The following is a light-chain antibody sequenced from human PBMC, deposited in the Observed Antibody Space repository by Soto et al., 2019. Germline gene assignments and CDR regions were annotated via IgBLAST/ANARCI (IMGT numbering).Light chain of an antibody. Sequence: QSALTQPASVSGSPGQSITISCTGSSSDVGSYNYVSWYQQHPGKTPKLMIYDVRNRPSGVSNRFSGSKPGNTASLPISGLEAEDEAYYYCSSYTTSSPVVFGGETKVTVL. CDR2: DVR. CDR1: SSDVGSYNY. J-gene: IGLJ2*01. CDR3: SSYTTSSPVV. V-gene: IGLV2-14*03.